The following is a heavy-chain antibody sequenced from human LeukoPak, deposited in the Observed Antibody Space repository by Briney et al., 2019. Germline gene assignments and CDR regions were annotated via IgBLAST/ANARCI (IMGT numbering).Heavy chain of an antibody. CDR3: ARVHIVVVVTGRAPDGFDI. Sequence: SETLSLTCAVYGGSFSGYYWSWIRQPPGKGLEWNGEINHSGSTNNNPSLKSQVTLSVETSRIHFFLKLSSVTAADTAVYFCARVHIVVVVTGRAPDGFDIWGQGTMVTVSS. D-gene: IGHD2-15*01. J-gene: IGHJ3*02. CDR1: GGSFSGYY. CDR2: INHSGST. V-gene: IGHV4-34*01.